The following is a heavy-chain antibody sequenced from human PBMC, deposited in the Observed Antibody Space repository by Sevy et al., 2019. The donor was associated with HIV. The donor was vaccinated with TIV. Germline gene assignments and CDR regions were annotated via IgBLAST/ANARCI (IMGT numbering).Heavy chain of an antibody. CDR2: FNPNSGDT. D-gene: IGHD5-18*01. CDR3: ARELRFRGYSYGSFDY. CDR1: GYTFTGQY. Sequence: ASVKVSCKASGYTFTGQYIHWVRQAPGQGLEWMGWFNPNSGDTNYRQDVQGRVTLTTDTSITTAYMELSRLKSDDTTIYYCARELRFRGYSYGSFDYWGQGTLVTVSS. J-gene: IGHJ4*02. V-gene: IGHV1-2*02.